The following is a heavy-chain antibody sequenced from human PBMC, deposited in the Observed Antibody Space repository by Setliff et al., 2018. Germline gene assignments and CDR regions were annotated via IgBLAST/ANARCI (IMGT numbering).Heavy chain of an antibody. D-gene: IGHD6-19*01. CDR1: GGSISSYY. V-gene: IGHV4-4*07. J-gene: IGHJ6*03. CDR3: AREQWLDPPGYYYMDV. CDR2: IYIGGSA. Sequence: PSETLSLTCTVSGGSISSYYWSWIRQPAGKGLAWIWHIYIGGSANYNHYPKRRVTMSIDTSKNQFSLKLNSVTAADMAVYYCAREQWLDPPGYYYMDVWAKGTTVTVSS.